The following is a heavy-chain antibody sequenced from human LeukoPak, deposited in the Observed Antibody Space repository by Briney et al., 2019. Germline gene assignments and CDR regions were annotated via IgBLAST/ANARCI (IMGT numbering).Heavy chain of an antibody. CDR2: IIPIFGTA. J-gene: IGHJ4*02. D-gene: IGHD6-19*01. CDR3: ARNFQIGYSSGWYRFDY. CDR1: GGTFSIYA. Sequence: SVKVSCKASGGTFSIYAISWVRQAPGQGLEWMGGIIPIFGTANYAQKFQGRVTITADESTSTAYMELSSLRSEDTAVYYCARNFQIGYSSGWYRFDYWGQGTLVTVSS. V-gene: IGHV1-69*13.